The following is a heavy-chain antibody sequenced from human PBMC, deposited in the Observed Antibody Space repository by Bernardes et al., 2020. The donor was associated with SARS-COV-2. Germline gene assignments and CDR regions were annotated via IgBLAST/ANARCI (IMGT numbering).Heavy chain of an antibody. V-gene: IGHV4-39*01. CDR3: ARRKYYYDSSPMGWFDP. D-gene: IGHD3-22*01. CDR2: IYYTGST. Sequence: TLSLTCTVSGASISSSSYHWGWIRQPPGKGLEWIGTIYYTGSTSYNPSLNSRVTISVDTSKNQFSLKLTSVTAADSAVYYCARRKYYYDSSPMGWFDPWGQGTLVTVSS. CDR1: GASISSSSYH. J-gene: IGHJ5*02.